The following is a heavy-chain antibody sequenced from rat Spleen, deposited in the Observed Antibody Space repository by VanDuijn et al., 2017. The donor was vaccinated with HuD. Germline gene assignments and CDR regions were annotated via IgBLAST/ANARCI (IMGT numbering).Heavy chain of an antibody. D-gene: IGHD1-4*01. CDR3: SPLPGRNLAY. CDR2: INPGDST. Sequence: EVQLVESDGGLVQPGRSLKLSCEVSGFTFNNYDMAWIRQAPTKGLEWVASINPGDSTYYLDSVKGRFTISRNNAKSTLYLQMSSLRSEDTATYYCSPLPGRNLAYWGQGVVVTVSS. CDR1: GFTFNNYD. J-gene: IGHJ2*01. V-gene: IGHV5S23*01.